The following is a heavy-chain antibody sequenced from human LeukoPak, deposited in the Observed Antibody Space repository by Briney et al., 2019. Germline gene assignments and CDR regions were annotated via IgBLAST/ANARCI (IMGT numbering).Heavy chain of an antibody. CDR1: GYTFTSYA. V-gene: IGHV7-4-1*02. CDR3: ARDSYCSGGTCYSRVGY. Sequence: ASVKVSCKASGYTFTSYAMNWVRQAPGQGLEWMGWINTNTGNPTYAQGLTERFVFSWDTSVSTAYLQITSLKAEDTAVYFCARDSYCSGGTCYSRVGYWGQGTEVTVSS. J-gene: IGHJ4*02. CDR2: INTNTGNP. D-gene: IGHD2-15*01.